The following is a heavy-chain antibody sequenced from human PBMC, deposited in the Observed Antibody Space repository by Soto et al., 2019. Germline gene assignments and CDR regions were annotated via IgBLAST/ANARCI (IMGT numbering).Heavy chain of an antibody. J-gene: IGHJ5*02. CDR1: GGSISSSNW. CDR2: IYHSGST. D-gene: IGHD2-2*01. V-gene: IGHV4-4*02. Sequence: SETLSLTCAVSGGSISSSNWWSWVRQPPGKGLEWIGEIYHSGSTNYNPSLKSRVTISIDKSKNQFSLKLSSVTAADTAVYYCARGGNRYCSSTSCRSSWFDPWGQGTLVTVSS. CDR3: ARGGNRYCSSTSCRSSWFDP.